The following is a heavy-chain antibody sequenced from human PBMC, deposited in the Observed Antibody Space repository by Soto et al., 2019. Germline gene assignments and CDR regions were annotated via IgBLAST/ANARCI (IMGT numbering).Heavy chain of an antibody. V-gene: IGHV4-30-4*01. CDR1: GGSLTAGDYY. CDR3: ARGNEYVYFYDS. Sequence: QVQLQESGPGLAKPSQTLSLICTVSGGSLTAGDYYWSWIRQSPGGGLEWIGYISRSGNIFYNPSLKGRITMSLDTTKKQFSLNLHSVTAAVTAVYFCARGNEYVYFYDSWGQGTLVTVSS. J-gene: IGHJ4*02. CDR2: ISRSGNI. D-gene: IGHD3-16*01.